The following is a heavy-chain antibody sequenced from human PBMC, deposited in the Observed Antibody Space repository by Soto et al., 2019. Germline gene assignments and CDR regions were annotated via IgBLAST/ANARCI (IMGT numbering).Heavy chain of an antibody. CDR2: IYYSGST. CDR3: ARVRSPGYDILTGYLRVNWFDP. D-gene: IGHD3-9*01. J-gene: IGHJ5*02. CDR1: GGSISSGGYY. V-gene: IGHV4-31*03. Sequence: PSETLSLTCTVSGGSISSGGYYWSWIRQHPGKGLEWIGYIYYSGSTYYNPSLESRVTISVDTSKNQFSLKLSSVTAADTAVYYCARVRSPGYDILTGYLRVNWFDPWGQGTLVTVSS.